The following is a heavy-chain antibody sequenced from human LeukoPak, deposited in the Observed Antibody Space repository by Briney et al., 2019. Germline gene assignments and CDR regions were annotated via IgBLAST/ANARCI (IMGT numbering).Heavy chain of an antibody. CDR3: ATSSINALDY. Sequence: ASVKVSCKASGYTLTSHGISWVRQAPGQGLEWMGWISAYNGNTNYAQKLQGRVTMTTDTSTSTAYMELRSLRSDDTAVYYCATSSINALDYWGQGTLVTVSS. CDR1: GYTLTSHG. CDR2: ISAYNGNT. V-gene: IGHV1-18*01. D-gene: IGHD5/OR15-5a*01. J-gene: IGHJ4*02.